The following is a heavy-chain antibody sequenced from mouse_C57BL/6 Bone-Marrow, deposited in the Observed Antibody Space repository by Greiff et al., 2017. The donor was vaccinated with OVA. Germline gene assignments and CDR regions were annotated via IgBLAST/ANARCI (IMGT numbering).Heavy chain of an antibody. CDR3: ARYKGGYYSSFAY. V-gene: IGHV7-3*01. J-gene: IGHJ3*01. D-gene: IGHD1-1*01. CDR2: IRNKANGYTT. CDR1: GFTFTDYY. Sequence: EVKVVESGGGLVQPGGSLSLSCAASGFTFTDYYMSWVRQPPGKALEWLGFIRNKANGYTTEYSASVKGRFTISRDNSQSILYLQMNALRAEDSATYYCARYKGGYYSSFAYWGQGTLVTVSA.